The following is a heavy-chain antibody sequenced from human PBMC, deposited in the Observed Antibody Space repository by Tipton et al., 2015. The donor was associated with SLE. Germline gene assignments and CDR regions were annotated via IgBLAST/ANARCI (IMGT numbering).Heavy chain of an antibody. J-gene: IGHJ3*02. Sequence: GLVKPSGTLSLTCAVSGGSIISSSWWSWVRQPPGKGLEWVGNIKQDGSDNWYVGSVKGRFTLSRDNSKNTLFLQMNNVRGEDTAVYYCATRGGDCVDGICRHDAFDMWGQGTMVTVSS. CDR2: IKQDGSDN. CDR1: GGSIISSSW. D-gene: IGHD2-21*01. V-gene: IGHV3-7*01. CDR3: ATRGGDCVDGICRHDAFDM.